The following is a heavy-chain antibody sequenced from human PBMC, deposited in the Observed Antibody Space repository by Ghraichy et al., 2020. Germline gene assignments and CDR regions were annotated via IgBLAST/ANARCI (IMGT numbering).Heavy chain of an antibody. J-gene: IGHJ4*02. CDR2: ISGDGTYS. D-gene: IGHD6-13*01. CDR3: ARDTSEAGQTFDH. CDR1: GFTFSNDW. V-gene: IGHV3-74*01. Sequence: GGSLRLSCAASGFTFSNDWMDWVRQAPGKGLVWVSRISGDGTYSDYADSVKGRFTISRNNAKTTLFLQMHSQSAEDTAVYYCARDTSEAGQTFDHWGQGTLVTVSS.